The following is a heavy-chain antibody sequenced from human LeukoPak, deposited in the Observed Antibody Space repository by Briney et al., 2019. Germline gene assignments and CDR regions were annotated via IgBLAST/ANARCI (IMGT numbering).Heavy chain of an antibody. Sequence: GGSLRLPCTASGFTFGDYAMSWFRRAPGKGLEWVGFIRSKAYGGTTEYAASVKGRFAISRDDSKSIAYLQMNSLKMEDTAVYYCTRYDYGSYAFDYWGQGTLVTVSS. CDR3: TRYDYGSYAFDY. V-gene: IGHV3-49*03. CDR2: IRSKAYGGTT. D-gene: IGHD4-17*01. J-gene: IGHJ4*02. CDR1: GFTFGDYA.